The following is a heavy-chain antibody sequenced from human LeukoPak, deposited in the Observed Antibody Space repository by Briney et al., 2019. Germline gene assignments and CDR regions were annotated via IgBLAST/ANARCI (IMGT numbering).Heavy chain of an antibody. Sequence: PSETLSLTCAVYGGSFSGYYWSWIRQPPGRGLEWIGEINHSGSTNYNPSLKSRVTISVDTSKNQFSLKLSSVTAADTAVYYCARGIRMPMVRGFPPYYYYGMDVWGQGTTVTVSS. D-gene: IGHD3-10*01. CDR3: ARGIRMPMVRGFPPYYYYGMDV. J-gene: IGHJ6*02. CDR1: GGSFSGYY. CDR2: INHSGST. V-gene: IGHV4-34*01.